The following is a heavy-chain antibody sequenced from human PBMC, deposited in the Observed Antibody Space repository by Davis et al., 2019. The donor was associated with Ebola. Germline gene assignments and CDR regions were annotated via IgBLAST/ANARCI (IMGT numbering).Heavy chain of an antibody. CDR1: GDSIGNSY. CDR2: IHFSGTS. J-gene: IGHJ5*02. Sequence: MPSETLSLTCTVSGDSIGNSYWSWIRQLPGKGLEWIGYIHFSGTSSYNPSLKSRVNISIDSSKNQFSLWLNSVTAADTAVYYCANLRRRVAALTWFDPWGQGTLVIVSS. D-gene: IGHD6-25*01. V-gene: IGHV4-59*03. CDR3: ANLRRRVAALTWFDP.